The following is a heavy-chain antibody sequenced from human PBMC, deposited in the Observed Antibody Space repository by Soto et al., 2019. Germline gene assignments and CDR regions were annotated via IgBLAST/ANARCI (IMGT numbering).Heavy chain of an antibody. D-gene: IGHD3-22*01. V-gene: IGHV4-61*01. J-gene: IGHJ6*02. Sequence: PWATLSLTCTVSGGSVSSGSYYWGWVRQPPGKGLEWLGYIFYSGSTKYNPSLKSRVTISIDTSKNQFSLKVTSVTAANTAVYYCTRDKNYYDSSGFRYYRMDVWGQAITVTAS. CDR1: GGSVSSGSYY. CDR2: IFYSGST. CDR3: TRDKNYYDSSGFRYYRMDV.